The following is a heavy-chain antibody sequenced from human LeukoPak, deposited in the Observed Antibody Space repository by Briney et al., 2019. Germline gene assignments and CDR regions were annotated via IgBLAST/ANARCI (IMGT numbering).Heavy chain of an antibody. CDR3: ARSRYDSSGYYGIIGD. Sequence: QTGGSLRLSCAASGFTFSSYEMNWVRQAPGKGLEWVSYISSSGSTIYYADSVKGRFTISRDNAKNSLYLQMNSLRAEDTAVYYCARSRYDSSGYYGIIGDWGQGTLVTVSS. D-gene: IGHD3-22*01. V-gene: IGHV3-48*03. CDR2: ISSSGSTI. J-gene: IGHJ4*02. CDR1: GFTFSSYE.